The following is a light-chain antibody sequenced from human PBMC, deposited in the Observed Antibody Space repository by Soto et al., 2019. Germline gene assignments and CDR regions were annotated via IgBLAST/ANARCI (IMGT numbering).Light chain of an antibody. CDR3: QQYNRYPYT. V-gene: IGKV1-5*03. CDR1: QTIDSW. CDR2: KAS. Sequence: DIQMTQSPSTLSASVGDRVTITCRASQTIDSWLAWYQQIPGKAPKLLIYKASTLESGVPSRFSGSGSGTQFTLTISRLQPDDFATYYCQQYNRYPYTFGQGTKLEIK. J-gene: IGKJ2*01.